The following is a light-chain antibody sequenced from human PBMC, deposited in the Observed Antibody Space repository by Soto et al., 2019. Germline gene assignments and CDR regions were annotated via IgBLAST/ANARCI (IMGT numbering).Light chain of an antibody. J-gene: IGKJ4*01. CDR1: QSVSSN. V-gene: IGKV3-15*01. CDR3: QQSNNGPLLS. CDR2: RAS. Sequence: EIKMTQSPATVSVSPGERATLPCRASQSVSSNLAWYQQKPGQAPKLLIYRASTRATGIPARFSGSGSGTEFTPTISNLQSEDSAVYYCQQSNNGPLLSFGGGTKVDIK.